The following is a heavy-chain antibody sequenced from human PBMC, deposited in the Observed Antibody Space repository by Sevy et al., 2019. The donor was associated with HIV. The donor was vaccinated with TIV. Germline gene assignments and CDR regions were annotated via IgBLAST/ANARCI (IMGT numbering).Heavy chain of an antibody. Sequence: GGSLRLSCTASGFTFSSYDMNWVRQAPGKGLEWVSKISSSGSSIYYADSVKGRFTISRDKAKNSLKLQMNSLRAEDTAVYYCTRNGGAFDNGFDPWGQGTLVTVSS. CDR3: TRNGGAFDNGFDP. CDR2: ISSSGSSI. J-gene: IGHJ5*02. CDR1: GFTFSSYD. D-gene: IGHD2-8*01. V-gene: IGHV3-48*03.